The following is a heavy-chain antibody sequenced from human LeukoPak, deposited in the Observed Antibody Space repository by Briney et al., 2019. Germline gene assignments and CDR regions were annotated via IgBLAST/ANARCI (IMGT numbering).Heavy chain of an antibody. D-gene: IGHD3-22*01. CDR1: GFTFSSYW. CDR3: ARDAKVVINPYFDY. J-gene: IGHJ4*02. CDR2: ISSSSSTI. Sequence: GGSLRLSCAASGFTFSSYWMPWVRQAPGKGLEWVSYISSSSSTIYYADSVKGRFTISRDNAKNSLYLQMNSLRDEDTAVYYCARDAKVVINPYFDYWGQGTLVTVSS. V-gene: IGHV3-48*02.